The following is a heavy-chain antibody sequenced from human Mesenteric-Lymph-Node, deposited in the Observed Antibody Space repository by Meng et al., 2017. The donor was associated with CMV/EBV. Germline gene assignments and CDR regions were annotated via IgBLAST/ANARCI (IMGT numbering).Heavy chain of an antibody. V-gene: IGHV3-74*01. Sequence: GESLKISCAASGFTFSSYWMHWVRQAPGKGLVWVSRINSDGSSTSYADSVKGRFTISRDNAKNTLYLHMNSLRAEDTAVYYCARISGSLTAGWFDPWGQGTLVTVSS. CDR1: GFTFSSYW. CDR3: ARISGSLTAGWFDP. D-gene: IGHD1-26*01. J-gene: IGHJ5*02. CDR2: INSDGSST.